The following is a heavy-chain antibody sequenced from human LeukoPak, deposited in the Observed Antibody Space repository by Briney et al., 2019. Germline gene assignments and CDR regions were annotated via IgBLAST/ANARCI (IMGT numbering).Heavy chain of an antibody. J-gene: IGHJ6*02. Sequence: SETLSLTCTVSGGSISSGGYYWSWIRQHPRKGLEWIGYIYYSGSTYYNPSLKSRVTISVDTSKNQFSLKLSSVTAADTAVYYCARDRWITMVRGVERYYYYGMDVWGQGTTVTVSS. D-gene: IGHD3-10*01. CDR2: IYYSGST. V-gene: IGHV4-31*03. CDR3: ARDRWITMVRGVERYYYYGMDV. CDR1: GGSISSGGYY.